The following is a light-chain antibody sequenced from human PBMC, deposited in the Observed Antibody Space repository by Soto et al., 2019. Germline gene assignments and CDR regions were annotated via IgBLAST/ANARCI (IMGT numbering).Light chain of an antibody. CDR3: QAWDLSSPLV. CDR2: QDS. J-gene: IGLJ1*01. Sequence: SYELTQPPSVSVSPGQTASITCSGDKLGDKYACWYQQKPGHSPVLVIYQDSKRPSGIPEPFSGSNTGNTATLTISGTEAMDEAYYYCQAWDLSSPLVFGTGTKLTVL. V-gene: IGLV3-1*01. CDR1: KLGDKY.